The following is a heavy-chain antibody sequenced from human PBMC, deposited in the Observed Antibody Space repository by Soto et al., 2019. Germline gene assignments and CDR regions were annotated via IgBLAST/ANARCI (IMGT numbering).Heavy chain of an antibody. V-gene: IGHV3-53*01. CDR2: VYIDGTT. J-gene: IGHJ3*02. CDR3: AREPLWSGSLPLDAFDI. CDR1: GFTVTDTY. D-gene: IGHD3-3*01. Sequence: GGSLRLSCAASGFTVTDTYMSWVRQAPGKGLEWASVVYIDGTTNYADSVRGRFIVSRDSSKNTLYLQMNSLRAEDTAVYYCAREPLWSGSLPLDAFDIWGQGTMVTVSS.